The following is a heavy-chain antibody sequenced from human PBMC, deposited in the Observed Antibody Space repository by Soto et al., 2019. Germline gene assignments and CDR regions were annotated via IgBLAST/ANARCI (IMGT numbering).Heavy chain of an antibody. V-gene: IGHV1-18*01. CDR3: ARDRPYSSSWYGWFDP. CDR1: GYTFTSYG. Sequence: EASVKVSCKASGYTFTSYGISWVRQAPGQGLEWMGWISAYNGNTNYAQKLQGRVTMTTDTSTSTAYMELRSLRSDDTAVYYCARDRPYSSSWYGWFDPWGQGTLVTVSS. D-gene: IGHD6-13*01. J-gene: IGHJ5*02. CDR2: ISAYNGNT.